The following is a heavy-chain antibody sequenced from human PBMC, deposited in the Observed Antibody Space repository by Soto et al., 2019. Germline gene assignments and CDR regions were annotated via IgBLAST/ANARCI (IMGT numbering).Heavy chain of an antibody. D-gene: IGHD5-12*01. CDR2: IYHSGST. V-gene: IGHV4-38-2*01. J-gene: IGHJ4*02. CDR3: ARMTRMATIKRYFDY. CDR1: GYSISSGYY. Sequence: SETLSLTCAVSGYSISSGYYWGWLRQPPGKGLEWIGSIYHSGSTYYNPSLKSRVTISVDTSKNQFSLKLSSVTAADTAVYYCARMTRMATIKRYFDYWGQGTLVTVSS.